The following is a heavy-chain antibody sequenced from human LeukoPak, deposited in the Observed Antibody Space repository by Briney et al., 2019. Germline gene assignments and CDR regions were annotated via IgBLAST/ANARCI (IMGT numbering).Heavy chain of an antibody. D-gene: IGHD3-10*01. V-gene: IGHV3-66*02. Sequence: GGSLRLSCAASGFTVSSNYMSWVRQAPGKGLEWVSIIYSGGSTYYADSVKGRFTISRDNSKNTLYLQMNSLGADDTAVYYCARDKGPYYYGLGSYSDYWGQGTLVTVSP. CDR3: ARDKGPYYYGLGSYSDY. CDR2: IYSGGST. J-gene: IGHJ4*02. CDR1: GFTVSSNY.